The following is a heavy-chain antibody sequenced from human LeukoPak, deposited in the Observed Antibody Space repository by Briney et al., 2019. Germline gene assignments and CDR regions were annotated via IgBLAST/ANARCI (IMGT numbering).Heavy chain of an antibody. V-gene: IGHV3-30-3*01. CDR2: ISYDGSNK. Sequence: GRSLRLSCAASGFTFSSYAMHWVRQAPGKGLEWVAVISYDGSNKYYADSVKGRFTISRDNSKNTLYLQMNSLRAEDTAVYYCARAITTRGRHYFDYWGQGTLVTVSS. J-gene: IGHJ4*02. D-gene: IGHD1-1*01. CDR1: GFTFSSYA. CDR3: ARAITTRGRHYFDY.